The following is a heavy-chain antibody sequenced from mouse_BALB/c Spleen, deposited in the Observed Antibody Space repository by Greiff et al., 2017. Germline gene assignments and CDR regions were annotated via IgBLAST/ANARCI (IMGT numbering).Heavy chain of an antibody. Sequence: QVQLQQSGAELVRPGVSVKISCKGSGYTFTDYAMHWVKQSHAKSLEWIGVISTYYGDASYNQKFKGKATMTVDKSSSTAYMELARLTSEDSAIYYCARGLLRRYFDVWGAGTTVTVSS. V-gene: IGHV1S137*01. J-gene: IGHJ1*01. D-gene: IGHD2-3*01. CDR1: GYTFTDYA. CDR3: ARGLLRRYFDV. CDR2: ISTYYGDA.